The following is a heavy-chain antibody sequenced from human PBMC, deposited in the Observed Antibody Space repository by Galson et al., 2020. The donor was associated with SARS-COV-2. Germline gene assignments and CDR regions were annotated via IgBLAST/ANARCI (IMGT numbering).Heavy chain of an antibody. V-gene: IGHV4-59*11. CDR3: ARDGGYCSGGSCTNYYYYYYMDV. Sequence: SETLSLTCTVSGGSISSHYWSWIRQPPGKGLEWIGYIYYSGSTNYNPSLKSRVTISVDTSKNQFSLKLSSVTAADTAVYYCARDGGYCSGGSCTNYYYYYYMDVWGKGTTVAVSS. J-gene: IGHJ6*03. D-gene: IGHD2-15*01. CDR2: IYYSGST. CDR1: GGSISSHY.